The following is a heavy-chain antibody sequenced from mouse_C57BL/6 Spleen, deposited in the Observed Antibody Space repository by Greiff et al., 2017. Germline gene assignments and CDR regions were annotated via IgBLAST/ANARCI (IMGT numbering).Heavy chain of an antibody. CDR1: GYTFTGYW. CDR3: AGRPTTVVKDYFDY. D-gene: IGHD1-1*01. J-gene: IGHJ2*01. Sequence: QVQLQQSGAELMKPGASVKLSCKATGYTFTGYWIEWVKQRPGHGLEWIGEILPGSGSTNSNEKFKGKATFTADTSSNTAYMQLSSLTTEDSAIYYCAGRPTTVVKDYFDYWGQGTTLAVSS. V-gene: IGHV1-9*01. CDR2: ILPGSGST.